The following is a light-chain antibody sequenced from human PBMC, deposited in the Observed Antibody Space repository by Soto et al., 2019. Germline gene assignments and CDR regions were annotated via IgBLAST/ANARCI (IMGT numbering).Light chain of an antibody. CDR3: SSYTTISTLEV. V-gene: IGLV2-14*01. CDR1: SSDVGGYNY. J-gene: IGLJ3*02. CDR2: EVS. Sequence: QSALTQPASVSGSLGQSITISCTGTSSDVGGYNYVSWYQQHPGKAPKRMIYEVSNRPSGVSNRFSGSKSGNTASLTISGLQAEDEADYYCSSYTTISTLEVFGGGTKLTVL.